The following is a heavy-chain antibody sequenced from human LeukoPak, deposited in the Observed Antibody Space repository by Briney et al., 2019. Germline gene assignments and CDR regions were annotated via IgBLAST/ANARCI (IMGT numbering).Heavy chain of an antibody. CDR1: GFTFSTYG. CDR2: ISYDGSNK. D-gene: IGHD3-22*01. V-gene: IGHV3-30*18. Sequence: GGSLRLSCAASGFTFSTYGMHWVRQAPGKGLEWVAVISYDGSNKYYADSVKGRFTISRDNSKNTLYLQMNSLRAEDTAVYYCANAYYYDSSGYYSEYFQHWGQGTLVTVSS. CDR3: ANAYYYDSSGYYSEYFQH. J-gene: IGHJ1*01.